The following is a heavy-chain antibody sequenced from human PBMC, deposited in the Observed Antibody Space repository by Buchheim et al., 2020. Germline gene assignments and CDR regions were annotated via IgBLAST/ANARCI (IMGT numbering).Heavy chain of an antibody. CDR2: ISGSGGST. CDR1: GFTFSSYA. V-gene: IGHV3-23*01. Sequence: EVQLLESGGGLVQPGGSLRLSCAASGFTFSSYAMSWVRQAPGQGLEWVSSISGSGGSTYYADSVKGRFTISRDNSKNTLYLEMNSLRVEDTAVYYCAKDRTSIEVAGIYFDHWGQGTL. D-gene: IGHD6-19*01. J-gene: IGHJ4*02. CDR3: AKDRTSIEVAGIYFDH.